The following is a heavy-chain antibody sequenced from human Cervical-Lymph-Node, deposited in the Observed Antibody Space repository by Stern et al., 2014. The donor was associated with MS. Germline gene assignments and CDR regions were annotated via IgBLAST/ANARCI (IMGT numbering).Heavy chain of an antibody. J-gene: IGHJ4*02. CDR3: ARDSQYYYDSSGYSDPFDY. D-gene: IGHD3-22*01. CDR1: GFTFTSYS. V-gene: IGHV3-21*01. CDR2: ITSSTNYI. Sequence: EVQLLESGGGLVKPGGSLRLSCAASGFTFTSYSMNWVRQAPGKGLEWVSSITSSTNYIYYADSVKGRFTISRDNAKDSLYLQMNSLRAEDTAVYYCARDSQYYYDSSGYSDPFDYWGQGTLVTVSS.